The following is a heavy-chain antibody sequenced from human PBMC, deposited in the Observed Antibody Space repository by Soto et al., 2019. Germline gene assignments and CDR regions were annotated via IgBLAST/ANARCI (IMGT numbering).Heavy chain of an antibody. J-gene: IGHJ6*02. CDR3: ARLARRGVYERGMDV. V-gene: IGHV1-69*12. CDR2: IIPIFGTA. Sequence: QVQLVQSGAEVKKPGSSVKVSCKASGGTFSSYAISWVRQAPGQGLEWMGGIIPIFGTANYAQKFQGRVTITADESXXTAYMELSSLRSEDMAVYYCARLARRGVYERGMDVWGQGTTVTVSS. D-gene: IGHD1-1*01. CDR1: GGTFSSYA.